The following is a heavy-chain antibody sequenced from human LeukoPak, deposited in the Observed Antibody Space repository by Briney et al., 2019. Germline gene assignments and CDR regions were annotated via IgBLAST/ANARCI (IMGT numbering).Heavy chain of an antibody. D-gene: IGHD2-2*01. V-gene: IGHV1-69*05. Sequence: SVKVSCKASGGTFSGYAISWVRQAPGQGLEWMGGIIPIFGTANYAQKFQGRVTITTDESTSTAYMELSSLRSEDTAVYYCARDLGRRYCSSTSCPNDAFDIWGQGTMVTVSS. J-gene: IGHJ3*02. CDR3: ARDLGRRYCSSTSCPNDAFDI. CDR2: IIPIFGTA. CDR1: GGTFSGYA.